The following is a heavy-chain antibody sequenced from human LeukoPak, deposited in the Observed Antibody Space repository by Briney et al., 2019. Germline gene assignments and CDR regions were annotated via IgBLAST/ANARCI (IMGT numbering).Heavy chain of an antibody. Sequence: AGGSLRLSCAASGFTFSSYSMNWVRQAPGKGLEWVSSISSSSSYIYYADSVKGRFTISRDNAKNSLYLQMNSLRAEDTAVYYYATHPAPFWSGLDVDYWGQGTLVTVSS. CDR3: ATHPAPFWSGLDVDY. J-gene: IGHJ4*02. CDR1: GFTFSSYS. V-gene: IGHV3-21*01. CDR2: ISSSSSYI. D-gene: IGHD3-3*01.